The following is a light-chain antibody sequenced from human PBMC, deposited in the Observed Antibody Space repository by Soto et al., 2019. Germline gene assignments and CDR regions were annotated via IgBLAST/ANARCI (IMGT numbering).Light chain of an antibody. CDR2: EVT. CDR1: SRDVGGYNY. J-gene: IGLJ1*01. Sequence: QSALTQPPSASGSPGQSVTISCTGTSRDVGGYNYVSLYQQELGKAPKLMIYEVTKRPSGVPDRFSGSKSGNTASLTVSGLQAGDEGDYYHCSSYSGSNNPDVFGTGTKVTVL. CDR3: SSYSGSNNPDV. V-gene: IGLV2-8*01.